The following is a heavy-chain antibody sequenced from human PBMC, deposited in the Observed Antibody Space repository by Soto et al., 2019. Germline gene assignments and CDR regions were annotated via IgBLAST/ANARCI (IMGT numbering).Heavy chain of an antibody. CDR2: ISYDGSNK. CDR3: AKDPPPYSSNWDYYYGMDV. D-gene: IGHD6-13*01. CDR1: GFTFSTYG. Sequence: QVQLVESGGGVVQPGRSLRLSCAASGFTFSTYGMHWVRQAPGKGLEWVAAISYDGSNKYYADSVKGRFTISRDNSKNPLYLQMISLRAEDTAVYYCAKDPPPYSSNWDYYYGMDVWGQGTTVTVSS. V-gene: IGHV3-30*18. J-gene: IGHJ6*02.